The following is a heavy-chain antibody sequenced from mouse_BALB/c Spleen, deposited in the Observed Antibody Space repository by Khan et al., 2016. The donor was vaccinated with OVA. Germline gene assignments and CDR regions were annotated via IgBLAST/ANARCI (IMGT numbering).Heavy chain of an antibody. CDR1: GYTFTSYW. CDR3: ARGGITTGYFDY. V-gene: IGHV1-87*01. CDR2: IYPGDGNS. D-gene: IGHD1-1*01. J-gene: IGHJ2*01. Sequence: QVQLKQSGTELARPGASVKLSCKASGYTFTSYWMQWVKQRPGQGLEWIGAIYPGDGNSRYTQKFKGKATLTAEKSSSTAYMQLSSLASEDSAVYYCARGGITTGYFDYWGQGTTLTVSS.